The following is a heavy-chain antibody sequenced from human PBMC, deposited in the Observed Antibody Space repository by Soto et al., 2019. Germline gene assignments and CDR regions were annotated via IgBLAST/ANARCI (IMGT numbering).Heavy chain of an antibody. CDR3: ARTPSVTAPEGY. D-gene: IGHD2-21*02. J-gene: IGHJ4*02. CDR1: GFSLSTSGMC. Sequence: SGPTLVNPTQTLTLTCTFSGFSLSTSGMCVSWIRQPPGKALEWLARIDWDDNKYYSTSLKTRLTISKDTSKNQVVLTMTNMDPVDTATYYCARTPSVTAPEGYWGQGTLVTVSS. V-gene: IGHV2-70*11. CDR2: IDWDDNK.